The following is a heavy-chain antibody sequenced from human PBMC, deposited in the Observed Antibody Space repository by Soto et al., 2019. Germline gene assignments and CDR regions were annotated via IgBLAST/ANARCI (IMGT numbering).Heavy chain of an antibody. CDR2: ISYDGSNK. CDR1: GFTFSIYG. V-gene: IGHV3-30*18. CDR3: AKMARGSGHYYMDV. Sequence: LRLSGAASGFTFSIYGMHWVRQAPGKGLEWVAVISYDGSNKYYADSVKGRFTISRDNSKNTLYLQMNSLRAEDTAVYYCAKMARGSGHYYMDVWGKGTTVTVSS. J-gene: IGHJ6*03. D-gene: IGHD3-10*01.